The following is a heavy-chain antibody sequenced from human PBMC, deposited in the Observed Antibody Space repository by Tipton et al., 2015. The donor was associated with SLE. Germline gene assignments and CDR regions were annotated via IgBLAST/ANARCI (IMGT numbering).Heavy chain of an antibody. CDR3: ARRRGDDWFDP. V-gene: IGHV4-39*01. CDR2: IYYSGST. Sequence: TLSLTCTVSGGSISSSSYYWGWIRQPPGKGLEWIGSIYYSGSTYYNPSLKSRVTISVDTSKNQFSLKLSSVTAADTAVYYCARRRGDDWFDPWGQGTLVTVSS. CDR1: GGSISSSSYY. J-gene: IGHJ5*02. D-gene: IGHD3-16*01.